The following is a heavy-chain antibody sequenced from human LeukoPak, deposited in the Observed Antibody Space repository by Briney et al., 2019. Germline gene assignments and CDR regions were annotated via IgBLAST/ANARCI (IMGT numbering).Heavy chain of an antibody. CDR2: ISSSSSYI. J-gene: IGHJ4*02. D-gene: IGHD6-19*01. CDR3: VRDLGSGWYFPYDY. Sequence: GGSLRLSCAASGFTFSSYAMSWVRQAPGKGLDWVSSISSSSSYIHYADSVKGRFTISRDNAKNSLYLQMNSLRAEDTALYYCVRDLGSGWYFPYDYWGQGTLVTVSS. V-gene: IGHV3-21*04. CDR1: GFTFSSYA.